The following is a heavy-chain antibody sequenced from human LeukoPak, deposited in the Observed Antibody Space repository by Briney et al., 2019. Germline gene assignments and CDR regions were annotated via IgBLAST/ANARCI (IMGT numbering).Heavy chain of an antibody. CDR3: TRQDVRGGY. CDR1: GFTFSTYA. Sequence: GGSLTLSCAASGFTFSTYAMSWVRQAPGKGLEWVLTITDSGGSTYYADSVKGRFTLSRDNSKNTLSLQLNSLRAEDTALYYCTRQDVRGGYWGQGTLVTVSS. V-gene: IGHV3-23*01. D-gene: IGHD3-10*02. J-gene: IGHJ4*02. CDR2: ITDSGGST.